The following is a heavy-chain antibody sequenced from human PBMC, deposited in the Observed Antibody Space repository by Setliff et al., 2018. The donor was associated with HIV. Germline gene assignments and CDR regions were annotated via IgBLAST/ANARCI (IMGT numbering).Heavy chain of an antibody. Sequence: TLSLTCAFYGGSLNGFYWGWIRQCPGKGLEWIGEINHRGSTKYNPSLKSRVTIRVDMSKNQFSLEVTAVTAADTAVYYRVRGWDDRVSTISAPYYYYMDVWGKGTTVTVSS. CDR2: INHRGST. J-gene: IGHJ6*03. CDR1: GGSLNGFY. CDR3: VRGWDDRVSTISAPYYYYMDV. D-gene: IGHD5-12*01. V-gene: IGHV4-34*01.